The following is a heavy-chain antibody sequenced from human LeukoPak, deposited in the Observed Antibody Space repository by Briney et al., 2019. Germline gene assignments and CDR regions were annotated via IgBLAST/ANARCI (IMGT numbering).Heavy chain of an antibody. J-gene: IGHJ3*02. CDR3: ASYKSVLPIAWGAFDI. V-gene: IGHV4-30-2*01. CDR1: GGSISSGGYY. D-gene: IGHD3-16*01. Sequence: SETLSLTCTVSGGSISSGGYYWSWIRQPPGKGLEWIGYIYHSGSTYYNPSLKSRVTISVDRSKNQFSLKLSSVTAADTAVYYCASYKSVLPIAWGAFDIWGQGTMVTVSS. CDR2: IYHSGST.